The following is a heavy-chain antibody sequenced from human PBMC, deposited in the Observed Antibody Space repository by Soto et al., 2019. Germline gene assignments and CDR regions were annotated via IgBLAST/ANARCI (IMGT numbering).Heavy chain of an antibody. D-gene: IGHD3-10*01. Sequence: GGSLRLSCAASGFTFSSYAMHWVRQAPGKGLEWVAVISYDGSNKYYADSVKGRFTISRDNSKNTLYLQMNSLRAEDTAVYYCARETQVYYGSGSYYYYYYYGMDVWGQGTTVTVSS. CDR3: ARETQVYYGSGSYYYYYYYGMDV. CDR1: GFTFSSYA. V-gene: IGHV3-30-3*01. CDR2: ISYDGSNK. J-gene: IGHJ6*02.